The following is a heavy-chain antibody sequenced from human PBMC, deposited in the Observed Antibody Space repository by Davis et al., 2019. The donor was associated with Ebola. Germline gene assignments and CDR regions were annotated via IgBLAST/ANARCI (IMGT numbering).Heavy chain of an antibody. D-gene: IGHD5-18*01. V-gene: IGHV4-34*01. CDR3: ARGRRYNYGYWGY. CDR1: GGSFSGYY. J-gene: IGHJ4*02. CDR2: INHSGST. Sequence: SETLSLTCAVYGGSFSGYYWSWIRQPPGKGLEWIGEINHSGSTNYNPSLRSRVTISVDTSKNQFSLKLSSVTAADTAVYYCARGRRYNYGYWGYWGQGTLVTVSS.